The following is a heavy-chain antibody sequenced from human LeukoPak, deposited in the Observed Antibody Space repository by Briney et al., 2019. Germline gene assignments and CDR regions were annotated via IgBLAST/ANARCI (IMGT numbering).Heavy chain of an antibody. CDR2: ISGSGNIT. D-gene: IGHD3-22*01. CDR3: AKRVDGNYYDTS. Sequence: GGSLRLSCAASGFTFSSYAMSWVRQAPGKGLEWVSAISGSGNITFYADSVKGRFTISRDNSKNTLSLQMNSLRAEDTAIYYCAKRVDGNYYDTSGGQGTLVTVSS. CDR1: GFTFSSYA. J-gene: IGHJ4*02. V-gene: IGHV3-23*01.